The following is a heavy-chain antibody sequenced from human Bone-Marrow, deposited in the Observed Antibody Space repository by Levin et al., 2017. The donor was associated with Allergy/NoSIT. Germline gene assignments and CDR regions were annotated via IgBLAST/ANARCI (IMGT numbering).Heavy chain of an antibody. J-gene: IGHJ6*02. V-gene: IGHV3-48*03. CDR3: ARDNYDFWSGYWTYYYYGMDV. Sequence: GGSLRLSCAASGFTFSSYEMNWVRQAPGKGLEWVSYISSSGSTIYYADSVKGRFTISRDNAKNSLYLQMNSLRAEDTAVYYCARDNYDFWSGYWTYYYYGMDVWGQGTTVTVSS. CDR2: ISSSGSTI. CDR1: GFTFSSYE. D-gene: IGHD3-3*01.